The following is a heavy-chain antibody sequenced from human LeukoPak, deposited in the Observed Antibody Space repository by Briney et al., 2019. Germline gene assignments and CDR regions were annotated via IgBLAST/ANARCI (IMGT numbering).Heavy chain of an antibody. CDR1: GASVSSSSYY. CDR3: ARLAYNWNYFEDY. D-gene: IGHD1-7*01. V-gene: IGHV4-39*01. J-gene: IGHJ4*02. CDR2: IYYSGST. Sequence: PSETLSLTCTVSGASVSSSSYYWGWIRQPPGRGLEWTGSIYYSGSTYYNPSLKSRVTISVDTSKNQFSLNLNSVTAADTAVYFCARLAYNWNYFEDYWGRGTLVTVSS.